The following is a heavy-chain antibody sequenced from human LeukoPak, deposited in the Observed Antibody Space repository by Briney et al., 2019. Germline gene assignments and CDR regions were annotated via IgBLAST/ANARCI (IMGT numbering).Heavy chain of an antibody. CDR3: ARVGAGSSWYDY. CDR2: IHYTGST. J-gene: IGHJ4*02. Sequence: PSETLCLTCTVSGGSISSYYWSGIRQPPGKGLEWIAHIHYTGSTNYNPSLMSRVTISADTSKNQFSVKLSSVTAAGTAVYYCARVGAGSSWYDYRGQGTLVTVSS. V-gene: IGHV4-59*01. D-gene: IGHD6-13*01. CDR1: GGSISSYY.